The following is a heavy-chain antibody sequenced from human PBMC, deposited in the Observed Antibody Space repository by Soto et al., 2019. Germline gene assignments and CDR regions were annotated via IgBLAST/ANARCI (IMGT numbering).Heavy chain of an antibody. CDR2: IGTAGDT. Sequence: PGGSLRLSCEASGFTFSGFDMHWVRQPTGKGLECVSSIGTAGDTYYAVSVKGRFTISRDNAKNSLSLQMNSLRAGDMAVYFCAKSQEIGTHFFDSWGQGTQVTVSS. J-gene: IGHJ4*02. V-gene: IGHV3-13*01. CDR3: AKSQEIGTHFFDS. CDR1: GFTFSGFD. D-gene: IGHD6-13*01.